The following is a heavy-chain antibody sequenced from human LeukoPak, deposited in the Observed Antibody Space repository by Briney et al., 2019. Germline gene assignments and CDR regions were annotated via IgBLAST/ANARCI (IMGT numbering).Heavy chain of an antibody. J-gene: IGHJ4*02. D-gene: IGHD2-2*01. Sequence: GALRLSCAASGFIFSDYYMSWIRQPPGKGLEWIAYIGTSGSRIDYAESVRGRFTASRDNAKNSLFLQMDSLTVEDSALYYCAKLVVPAANAVDSWGQGTLVTVSS. V-gene: IGHV3-11*01. CDR3: AKLVVPAANAVDS. CDR2: IGTSGSRI. CDR1: GFIFSDYY.